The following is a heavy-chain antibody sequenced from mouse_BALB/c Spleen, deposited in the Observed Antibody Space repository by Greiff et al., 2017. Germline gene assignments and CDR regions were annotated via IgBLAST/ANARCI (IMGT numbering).Heavy chain of an antibody. CDR1: GYSITSDYA. J-gene: IGHJ1*01. CDR3: ARHYYYGSSWYFDV. Sequence: EVKLMESGPGLVKPSQSLSLTCTVTGYSITSDYAWNWIRQFPGNKLEWMGYISYSGSTSYNPSLKSRISITRDTSKNQFFLQLNSVTTEDTATYYCARHYYYGSSWYFDVWGAGTTVTVSS. V-gene: IGHV3-2*02. D-gene: IGHD1-1*01. CDR2: ISYSGST.